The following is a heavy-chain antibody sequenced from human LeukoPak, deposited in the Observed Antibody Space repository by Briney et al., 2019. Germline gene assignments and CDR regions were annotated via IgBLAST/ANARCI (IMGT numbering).Heavy chain of an antibody. CDR2: INEDGSEK. J-gene: IGHJ4*02. CDR1: GFSFGIYW. Sequence: PGGSLRLSCEGTGFSFGIYWMSWVRQAPGKGLEWVANINEDGSEKYYVDSVKGRFTISRDNGKNALYLQMKSLRAEDTAVYYCAMRQSLLHWGQGTLVTVSS. V-gene: IGHV3-7*01. D-gene: IGHD2-15*01. CDR3: AMRQSLLH.